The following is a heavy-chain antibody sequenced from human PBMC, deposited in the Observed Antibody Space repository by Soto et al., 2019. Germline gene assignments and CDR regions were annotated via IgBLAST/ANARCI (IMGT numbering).Heavy chain of an antibody. CDR1: GYKVSTWHNFTSYW. J-gene: IGHJ6*02. V-gene: IGHV5-51*03. CDR2: IYPGDSDT. Sequence: EVQLVQSGAEVKKPGESLKISCMGSGYKVSTWHNFTSYWIAWVRQMPGEGLEWMGIIYPGDSDTRYSPSFQGQVTISADKSFNSVYLQWSSLKASDTATYYCARLGFNYDFLSGYYNVHHYYGIDVWGQGTTVTVSS. D-gene: IGHD3-3*01. CDR3: ARLGFNYDFLSGYYNVHHYYGIDV.